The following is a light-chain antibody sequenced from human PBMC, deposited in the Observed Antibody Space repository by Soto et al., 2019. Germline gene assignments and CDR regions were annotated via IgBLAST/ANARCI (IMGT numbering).Light chain of an antibody. CDR2: DVT. Sequence: QSALTQPRSVSGSPGQSVTISCTGTGSDVGGYEYVSWYQQHPGQAPKFIIYDVTKRPSGVPDRFSGSKSGNTASLTISGLQAEDEADYYCCSYAGSYSWVFGGGTQLTVL. CDR3: CSYAGSYSWV. CDR1: GSDVGGYEY. J-gene: IGLJ7*01. V-gene: IGLV2-11*01.